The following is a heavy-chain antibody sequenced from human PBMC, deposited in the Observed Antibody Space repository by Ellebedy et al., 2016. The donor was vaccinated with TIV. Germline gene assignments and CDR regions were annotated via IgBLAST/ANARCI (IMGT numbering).Heavy chain of an antibody. CDR3: TTVYRYNYDSV. V-gene: IGHV3-15*01. CDR1: RFTFSNAW. J-gene: IGHJ4*02. CDR2: IKSKTDGGAA. Sequence: GESLKISCAASRFTFSNAWMNWVRQAPGKGLEWDGRIKSKTDGGAADYAAPVKGRFTISRDDSKNTLYLQMNSLKTEDTAVYFCTTVYRYNYDSVWGQGTLVTVSS. D-gene: IGHD5-18*01.